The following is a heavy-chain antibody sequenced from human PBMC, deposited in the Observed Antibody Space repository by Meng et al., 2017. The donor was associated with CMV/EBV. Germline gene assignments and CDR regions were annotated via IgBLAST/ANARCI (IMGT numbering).Heavy chain of an antibody. CDR2: IDWNEEK. Sequence: EVCLAWVGQHAGKGLEWLTRIDWNEEKGYNPTLKSKHTITKNNNKNLMVLTMTNIDTVNTATYYNAHGTYKGEVCGCNSGINWSDRWGQGTLVTVSS. CDR1: EVC. CDR3: AHGTYKGEVCGCNSGINWSDR. J-gene: IGHJ5*02. V-gene: IGHV2-5*01. D-gene: IGHD6-25*01.